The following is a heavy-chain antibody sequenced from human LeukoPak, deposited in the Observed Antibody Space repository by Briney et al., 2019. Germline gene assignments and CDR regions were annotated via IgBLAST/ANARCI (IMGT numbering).Heavy chain of an antibody. Sequence: SDTLSLICSVSGGSISSYYWSCVRQPSGKGLEWSGYIYYSGSTNYNPSLKSRVTISVDTSKNQFSLKLSSVTAADTAVYYCASSIYSGYDQWGQGTLVTVSS. CDR2: IYYSGST. J-gene: IGHJ4*02. CDR3: ASSIYSGYDQ. CDR1: GGSISSYY. V-gene: IGHV4-59*07. D-gene: IGHD5-12*01.